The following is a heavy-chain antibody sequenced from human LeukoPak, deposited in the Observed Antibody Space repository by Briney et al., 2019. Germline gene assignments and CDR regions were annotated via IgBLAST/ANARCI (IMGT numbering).Heavy chain of an antibody. CDR1: GGSISSSSYY. CDR3: ARIMSSGWRNYFDY. J-gene: IGHJ4*02. Sequence: SETLSLTCTVSGGSISSSSYYWGWVRQPPGKGLEWIGSTYYSGSTYYNPSLKSRVTISVDTSKNQFSLKLSSVTAADTAVYYCARIMSSGWRNYFDYWGQGTLVTVSS. CDR2: TYYSGST. V-gene: IGHV4-39*01. D-gene: IGHD6-19*01.